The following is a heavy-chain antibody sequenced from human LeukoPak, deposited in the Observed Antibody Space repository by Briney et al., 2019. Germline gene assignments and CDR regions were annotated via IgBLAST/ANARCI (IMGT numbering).Heavy chain of an antibody. CDR1: GGTFSSYA. Sequence: SSVKVSCKASGGTFSSYAINWVRQAPGQGLEWMEGIIPMFGTANYAQRFQGRVTITTDESTSTAYMELSSLRSEDTAVYYCAREGDYGGIGGYWGQGTLVTVSS. CDR3: AREGDYGGIGGY. V-gene: IGHV1-69*05. J-gene: IGHJ4*02. D-gene: IGHD4-23*01. CDR2: IIPMFGTA.